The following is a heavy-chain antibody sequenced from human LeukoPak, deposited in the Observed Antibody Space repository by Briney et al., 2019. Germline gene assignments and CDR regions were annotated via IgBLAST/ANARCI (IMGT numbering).Heavy chain of an antibody. V-gene: IGHV3-72*01. CDR2: TRNKANSYTT. D-gene: IGHD1-26*01. Sequence: GGSLRLSCAASGFTFSDHYVDWVRQAPGKGLEWVGRTRNKANSYTTEYAASVKGRFTISRDDSKNSLYLQMNSLKTEDTAVYYCASPVGATTVRAFDIWGQGTMVTVSS. CDR1: GFTFSDHY. CDR3: ASPVGATTVRAFDI. J-gene: IGHJ3*02.